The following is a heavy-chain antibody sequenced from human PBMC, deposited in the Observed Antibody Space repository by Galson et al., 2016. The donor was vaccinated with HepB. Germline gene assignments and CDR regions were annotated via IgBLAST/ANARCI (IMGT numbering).Heavy chain of an antibody. CDR3: ARDLLPAAIKWDWFDP. D-gene: IGHD2-2*02. V-gene: IGHV1-69*13. Sequence: SVKVSCKASGGTFNSYGISWVRQAPGQGLEWMGGIIPIFRTAKYAQKFQGRVTITADDSTSTAYMELSSLRSEETAMYFCARDLLPAAIKWDWFDPWGQGTLVTVSS. J-gene: IGHJ5*02. CDR2: IIPIFRTA. CDR1: GGTFNSYG.